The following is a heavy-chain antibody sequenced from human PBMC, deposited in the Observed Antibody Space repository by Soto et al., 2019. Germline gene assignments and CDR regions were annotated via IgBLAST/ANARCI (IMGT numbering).Heavy chain of an antibody. CDR2: IYASGST. Sequence: QVQLQESGPGLVKPSETLSLTCTVSGGSISGGVYYWSWIRQPPGKGLEWIGYIYASGSTYYNPSLKSRVTISVDTSNNQFSLRLTSVTAADSAVYYCAREVIPLTTDLYFDLWGRGTLVTVSP. V-gene: IGHV4-30-4*01. D-gene: IGHD4-17*01. CDR1: GGSISGGVYY. J-gene: IGHJ2*01. CDR3: AREVIPLTTDLYFDL.